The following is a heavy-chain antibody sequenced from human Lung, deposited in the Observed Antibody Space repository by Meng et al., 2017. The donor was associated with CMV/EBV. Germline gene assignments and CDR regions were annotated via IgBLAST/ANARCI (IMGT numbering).Heavy chain of an antibody. Sequence: ASXXVSXKASGYTFPNYFIHWVRQAPGQGLEWVGVISPSGESRNYAPRFQGSVTMTSDSSASTVYMELLSLKSEDTAVYFCARDYGDCSLTGCLQYFYGLDVWXQGTXVTVSS. J-gene: IGHJ6*02. CDR1: GYTFPNYF. D-gene: IGHD3-9*01. CDR2: ISPSGESR. V-gene: IGHV1-46*01. CDR3: ARDYGDCSLTGCLQYFYGLDV.